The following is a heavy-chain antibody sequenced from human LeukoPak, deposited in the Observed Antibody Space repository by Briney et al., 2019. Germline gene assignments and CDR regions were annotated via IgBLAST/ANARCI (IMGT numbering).Heavy chain of an antibody. V-gene: IGHV1-8*01. CDR3: ARGPPNWGYDY. CDR1: GYTFTSYD. D-gene: IGHD7-27*01. Sequence: ASVKVSCKASGYTFTSYDFNWVRQATGQRPEWMGWMGPNSGDTGYAQKFQDRVTMTRNTSISTAHMELNSLRSDDTAVYYCARGPPNWGYDYWGPGTLVTVSS. CDR2: MGPNSGDT. J-gene: IGHJ4*02.